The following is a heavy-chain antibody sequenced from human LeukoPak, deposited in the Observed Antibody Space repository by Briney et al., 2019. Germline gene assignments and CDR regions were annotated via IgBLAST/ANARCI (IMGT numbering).Heavy chain of an antibody. CDR3: ARGQWQLDY. V-gene: IGHV3-30-3*01. CDR1: GFTFSSYA. Sequence: GGFLRLSCSASGFTFSSYAMHWVRQAPGKGLEWVAVISYDGSNKYYADSVKGRFTISRDNSKNTLYLQMNSLRAEDTAVYYCARGQWQLDYWGQGTLVTISS. D-gene: IGHD6-19*01. J-gene: IGHJ4*02. CDR2: ISYDGSNK.